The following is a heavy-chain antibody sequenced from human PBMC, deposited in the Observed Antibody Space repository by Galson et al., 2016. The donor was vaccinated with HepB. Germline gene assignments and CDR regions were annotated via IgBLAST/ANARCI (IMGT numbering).Heavy chain of an antibody. D-gene: IGHD4-11*01. CDR2: INWDDDK. J-gene: IGHJ4*02. CDR1: GFSFTTSGMC. V-gene: IGHV2-70*01. Sequence: PALVKPTQTLTLTCTFSGFSFTTSGMCVSWIRQPPGKALEWLALINWDDDKYYNTSLRTRLAISKDTSKNQVVLSMTNMDPVDTATYYCARTHYSDYVYFDYWGQGILSPSPQ. CDR3: ARTHYSDYVYFDY.